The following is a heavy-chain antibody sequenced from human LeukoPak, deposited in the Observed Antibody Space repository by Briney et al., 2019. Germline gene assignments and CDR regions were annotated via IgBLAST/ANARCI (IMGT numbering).Heavy chain of an antibody. J-gene: IGHJ4*02. V-gene: IGHV5-51*01. CDR3: ARALRTGQGDYVPVL. D-gene: IGHD4-17*01. Sequence: HGESLKIPCKASGYKFTNYWIGWVRQMPGKGLEWMTIIYPGDSETRYSPSFQGQVTISADKSIGTMYLQWSSLKASDTAMYYCARALRTGQGDYVPVLWGQGTLVIVSS. CDR1: GYKFTNYW. CDR2: IYPGDSET.